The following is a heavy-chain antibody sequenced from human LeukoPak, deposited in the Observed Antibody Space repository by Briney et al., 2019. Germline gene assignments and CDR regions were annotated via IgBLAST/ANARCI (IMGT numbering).Heavy chain of an antibody. J-gene: IGHJ4*02. CDR2: IWYDGSNK. D-gene: IGHD3-22*01. Sequence: GGSLRLSCAASGFTFSSYGMHWVRQAPGKGLEWVAVIWYDGSNKYYADSVKGRFTISRDNSKNTLYLQMNNLRVEDTAVYYCARGEDSNGYFFDYWGQGTRVTVSS. CDR3: ARGEDSNGYFFDY. CDR1: GFTFSSYG. V-gene: IGHV3-33*01.